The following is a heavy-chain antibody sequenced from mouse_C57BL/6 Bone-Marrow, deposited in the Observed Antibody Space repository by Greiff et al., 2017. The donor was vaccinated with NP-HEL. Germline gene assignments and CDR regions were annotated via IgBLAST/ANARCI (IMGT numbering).Heavy chain of an antibody. CDR2: IGPGSGST. Sequence: VKLMESGAELVKPGASVKISCKASGYTFTDYYINWVKQRPGQGLEWIGKIGPGSGSTYYTEKFKGTATLTADKSSSTAYMQLSSLTSEDSAVYFCARWAYYGVYYYAMDYWGQGTSVTVSS. D-gene: IGHD2-10*01. CDR3: ARWAYYGVYYYAMDY. V-gene: IGHV1-77*01. CDR1: GYTFTDYY. J-gene: IGHJ4*01.